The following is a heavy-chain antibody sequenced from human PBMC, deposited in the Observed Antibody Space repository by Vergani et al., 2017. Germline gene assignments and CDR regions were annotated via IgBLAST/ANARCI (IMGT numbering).Heavy chain of an antibody. CDR2: FDPEDGET. CDR3: ATAPLAARQSNYYYYGMDV. J-gene: IGHJ6*02. CDR1: GYTLTELS. D-gene: IGHD6-6*01. Sequence: QVQLVQSGAEVKKPGASVKVSCKVSGYTLTELSMHWVRQAPGKGFEWMGGFDPEDGETIYAQKFQGRVTMTEDTSTDTAYMELSSLRSEDTAVYYCATAPLAARQSNYYYYGMDVWGQGTTVTVSS. V-gene: IGHV1-24*01.